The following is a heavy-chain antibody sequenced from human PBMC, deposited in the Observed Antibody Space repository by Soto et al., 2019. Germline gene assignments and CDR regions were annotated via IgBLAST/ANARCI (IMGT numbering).Heavy chain of an antibody. Sequence: QVQLVQSGAEVRKPGASVKVSCKPSGYTFNTYYLHWLRQAPGQALEWMGVIHPSGGGTTYAQESLCRVTVTRDTSTTTVFMELSSLRSDDTAVYYCARGGHIAVVTASFDNWGQGTLVTVSS. J-gene: IGHJ4*02. CDR3: ARGGHIAVVTASFDN. V-gene: IGHV1-46*02. CDR1: GYTFNTYY. CDR2: IHPSGGGT. D-gene: IGHD2-21*02.